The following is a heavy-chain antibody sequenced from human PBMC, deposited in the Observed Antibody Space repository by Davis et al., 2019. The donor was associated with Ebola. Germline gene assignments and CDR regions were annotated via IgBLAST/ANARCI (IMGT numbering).Heavy chain of an antibody. V-gene: IGHV3-48*01. CDR1: GFTFSSYS. CDR2: ISSSSSTI. CDR3: AAADIVVVVDGTSYPHAFDT. Sequence: GGSLRLSCAASGFTFSSYSMNWVRQAPGKGLEWVSYISSSSSTIYYADSVKGRFTISRDNAKNSLFLQMNSLSAEDTAVYYCAAADIVVVVDGTSYPHAFDTWGQGTVVTVSS. J-gene: IGHJ3*02. D-gene: IGHD2-15*01.